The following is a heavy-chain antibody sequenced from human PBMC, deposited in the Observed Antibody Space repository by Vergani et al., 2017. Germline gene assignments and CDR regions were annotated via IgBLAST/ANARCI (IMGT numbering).Heavy chain of an antibody. CDR1: GGTFSSYA. Sequence: QVQLVQSGAEVKKPGSSVKVSCKASGGTFSSYAISWVRQAPGQGLEWMGRIIPIFGTANYAQKFQGRVTITADEATRPAYMELSSLRSEETAVYYCARSSYDSSGYYDFDYWGQGTLVTVSS. J-gene: IGHJ4*02. CDR2: IIPIFGTA. D-gene: IGHD3-22*01. CDR3: ARSSYDSSGYYDFDY. V-gene: IGHV1-69*15.